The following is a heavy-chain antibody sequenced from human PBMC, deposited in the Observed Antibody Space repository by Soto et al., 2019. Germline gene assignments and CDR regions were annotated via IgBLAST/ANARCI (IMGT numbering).Heavy chain of an antibody. CDR3: ATVGGHAYYGPGRYHS. J-gene: IGHJ4*02. V-gene: IGHV1-24*01. D-gene: IGHD3-10*01. CDR1: GDTLSEIS. CDR2: FDPEAGER. Sequence: SVKVSCKVSGDTLSEISSHWVRQASGKGIEWMGGFDPEAGERLYAQGLQGRLTMTEDTSSDTAYMELSSLRSEDTAKYFCATVGGHAYYGPGRYHSWGQATMVTVSS.